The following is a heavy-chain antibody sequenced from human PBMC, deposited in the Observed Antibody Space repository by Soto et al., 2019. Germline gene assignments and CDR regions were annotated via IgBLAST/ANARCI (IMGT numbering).Heavy chain of an antibody. CDR2: ISAYNGNT. CDR1: GCTFTSYG. CDR3: AKGYSYGNAFDI. J-gene: IGHJ3*02. D-gene: IGHD5-18*01. V-gene: IGHV1-18*01. Sequence: ASVKVSWKASGCTFTSYGISWVRQAPGQGLEWMGWISAYNGNTNYAQKLQGRVTMTTDTSTSTAYMELRSLRSDDTAVYYCAKGYSYGNAFDIWCQGTMVTGSS.